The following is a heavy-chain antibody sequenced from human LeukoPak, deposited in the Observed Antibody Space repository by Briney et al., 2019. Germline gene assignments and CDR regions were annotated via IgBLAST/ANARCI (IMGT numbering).Heavy chain of an antibody. J-gene: IGHJ4*02. CDR2: ISGSGGST. D-gene: IGHD3-3*01. CDR3: AKYRYDFWSGYLNY. Sequence: QPGGSLRLSCAASGFTFSSYAMSWVRQAPGKGLEWVSAISGSGGSTYYADSVKGRFTISRDNSKNTLYLQMNSLRAEDTAVYYCAKYRYDFWSGYLNYWGQGTLVIVSS. V-gene: IGHV3-23*01. CDR1: GFTFSSYA.